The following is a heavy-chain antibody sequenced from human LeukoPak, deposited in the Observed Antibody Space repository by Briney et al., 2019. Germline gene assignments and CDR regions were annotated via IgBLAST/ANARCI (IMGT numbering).Heavy chain of an antibody. D-gene: IGHD3-9*01. Sequence: GGSLRLSCAASGFTFSSYSMNWVRQAPGKGLEWVSYISSSSSTIYYADSVKGRFTISRDNAKNSLYLQMNSLRAEDTAVYYCARAHDILPLYYFDYWGQGTLVTVSS. CDR3: ARAHDILPLYYFDY. CDR2: ISSSSSTI. J-gene: IGHJ4*02. CDR1: GFTFSSYS. V-gene: IGHV3-48*01.